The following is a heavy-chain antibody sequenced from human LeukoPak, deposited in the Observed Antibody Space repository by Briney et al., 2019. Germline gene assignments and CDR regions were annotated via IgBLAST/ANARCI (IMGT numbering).Heavy chain of an antibody. V-gene: IGHV3-33*01. J-gene: IGHJ5*01. CDR2: IWYDGSNK. D-gene: IGHD1-7*01. CDR3: ARASTTFDS. CDR1: GFTFSSYG. Sequence: PGRSLRLSCAASGFTFSSYGMHWVRQAPGKGLEWVAVIWYDGSNKYYADSVKGRFTVSRDNAKNTLYLQMNSLRAEDTALYYCARASTTFDSWGQGTLVTVSS.